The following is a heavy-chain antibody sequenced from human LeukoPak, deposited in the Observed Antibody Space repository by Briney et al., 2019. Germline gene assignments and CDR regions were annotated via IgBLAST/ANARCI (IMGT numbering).Heavy chain of an antibody. CDR3: AREGYYGSGSPPSLYFDY. CDR1: GFTFRNYV. J-gene: IGHJ4*02. D-gene: IGHD3-10*01. V-gene: IGHV3-30-3*01. CDR2: TSSDLNVK. Sequence: GGSLRLSCAASGFTFRNYVIHWVRQAPGKGLEWVAVTSSDLNVKLYADSVKGRFTISRDNSRSTLYMQMNSLRPEDTAIYYCAREGYYGSGSPPSLYFDYWGQGTLVTVSS.